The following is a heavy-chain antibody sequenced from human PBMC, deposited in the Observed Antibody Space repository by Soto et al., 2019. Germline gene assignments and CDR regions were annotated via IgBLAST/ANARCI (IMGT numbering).Heavy chain of an antibody. CDR2: ISGSGGST. D-gene: IGHD2-15*01. Sequence: GGSLRLSCAASGFTFSSYAMSWVRQAPGKGLEWVSAISGSGGSTYYADSVKDRYTISRDNSKNTLYLQMNSLRAEDTAVYYCAKPSKGYCSGGSCYYYYGMDVWGQGTTVTVSS. V-gene: IGHV3-23*01. CDR3: AKPSKGYCSGGSCYYYYGMDV. J-gene: IGHJ6*02. CDR1: GFTFSSYA.